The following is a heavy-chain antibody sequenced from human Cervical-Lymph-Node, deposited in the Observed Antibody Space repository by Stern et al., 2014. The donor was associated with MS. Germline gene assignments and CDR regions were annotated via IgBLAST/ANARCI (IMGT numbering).Heavy chain of an antibody. CDR2: IYYSGST. D-gene: IGHD2-15*01. CDR3: ARALYCSGGSCYRTRDAFDI. J-gene: IGHJ3*02. Sequence: QVQLQESGPGLVKPSQTLSLTCTVSGGSISSGGYYWSWIRQHPGKGLEWIGYIYYSGSTYYNPSLKSRVTISVDTSKNQFSLKLSSVTAADTAVYYCARALYCSGGSCYRTRDAFDIWGQGTMVTVSS. CDR1: GGSISSGGYY. V-gene: IGHV4-31*03.